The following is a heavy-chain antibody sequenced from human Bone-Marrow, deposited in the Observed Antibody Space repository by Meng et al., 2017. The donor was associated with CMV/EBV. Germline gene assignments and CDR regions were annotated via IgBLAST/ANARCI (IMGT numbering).Heavy chain of an antibody. D-gene: IGHD7-27*01. J-gene: IGHJ3*01. V-gene: IGHV3-48*03. CDR3: ARKAWSWGALDF. CDR2: ISSSGSTI. Sequence: GESLKISCAASGFTFSSYEMNWVRQAPGKGLEWVSYISSSGSTIYYADSVRGRFTISRDNAKNSLYLQMNNLRAEDTALYYCARKAWSWGALDFWGQATKVTVSS. CDR1: GFTFSSYE.